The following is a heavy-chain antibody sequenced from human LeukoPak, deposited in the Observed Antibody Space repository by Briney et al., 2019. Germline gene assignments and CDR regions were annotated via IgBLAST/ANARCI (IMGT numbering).Heavy chain of an antibody. Sequence: RGSLRHSCAASGFTLSSYWMHWVRPPPGKGLVWVSRISDDGNSTDNADSVKGRFTISRDNAKNTLYLQMNSLRAEDTAVYYCARGEPAKTTVTTGRALDYWGQGTLVTVSS. CDR2: ISDDGNST. V-gene: IGHV3-74*01. D-gene: IGHD4-17*01. CDR3: ARGEPAKTTVTTGRALDY. J-gene: IGHJ4*02. CDR1: GFTLSSYW.